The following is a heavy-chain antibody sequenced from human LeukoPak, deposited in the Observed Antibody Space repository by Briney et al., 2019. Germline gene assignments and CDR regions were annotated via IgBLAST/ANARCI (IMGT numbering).Heavy chain of an antibody. CDR3: AREARDSSGLDAFDI. J-gene: IGHJ3*02. CDR1: GGSISSYY. CDR2: IYYSGST. V-gene: IGHV4-59*01. D-gene: IGHD3-22*01. Sequence: SETLSLTCTVSGGSISSYYWSWSRQPPGKGLEWIGYIYYSGSTNYSPSLKSRVTISVDTSKNQFSLKLSSVTAADTAVYYCAREARDSSGLDAFDIWGQGTMVTVSS.